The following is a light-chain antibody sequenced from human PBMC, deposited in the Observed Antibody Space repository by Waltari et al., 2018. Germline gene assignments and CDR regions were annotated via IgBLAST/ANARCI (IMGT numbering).Light chain of an antibody. J-gene: IGKJ2*01. V-gene: IGKV3-20*01. CDR2: GAS. CDR3: QQYGSSLYT. Sequence: DIVLTQSPGTLSLSPGERATLSCRASQSVSSSYFAWYQQKPGQAPRLLIYGASSRATGIPDRFSGSGSGTDFTLTISRLEPEDFAVYYCQQYGSSLYTFGQGTKLEIK. CDR1: QSVSSSY.